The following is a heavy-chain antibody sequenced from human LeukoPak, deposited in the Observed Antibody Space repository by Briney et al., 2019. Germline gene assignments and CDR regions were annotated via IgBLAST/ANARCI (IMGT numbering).Heavy chain of an antibody. V-gene: IGHV3-74*01. J-gene: IGHJ4*02. CDR3: ARTDNLDY. CDR2: INGDGSST. Sequence: QPGGSLRLSCAASGFRFSSSWMHWVRKGPGKGLVWVSRINGDGSSTTYADSVQGRFTISRDNAKNTLYLQMNSLRAEDTAVYYCARTDNLDYWGQGSLVTVSS. CDR1: GFRFSSSW. D-gene: IGHD5-24*01.